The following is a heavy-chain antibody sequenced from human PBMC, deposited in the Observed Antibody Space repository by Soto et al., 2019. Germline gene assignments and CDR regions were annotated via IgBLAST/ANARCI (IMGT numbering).Heavy chain of an antibody. CDR3: AKEVYSSGWPLEYNWFDP. D-gene: IGHD6-19*01. CDR2: ISYDGSNK. V-gene: IGHV3-30*18. Sequence: HPGGSLRLSCAASGFTFSFYGIHWVRQAPGKGLEWVAVISYDGSNKYYADSVKGRFTISRDNSKNTLYLQMNSLRAEDTAVYYCAKEVYSSGWPLEYNWFDPWGQGTLVTVSS. J-gene: IGHJ5*02. CDR1: GFTFSFYG.